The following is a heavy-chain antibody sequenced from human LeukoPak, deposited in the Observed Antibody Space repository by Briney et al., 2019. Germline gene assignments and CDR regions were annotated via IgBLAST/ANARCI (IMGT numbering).Heavy chain of an antibody. V-gene: IGHV3-74*01. Sequence: TGGSLRVSCAAPGVTLSSYWMHRVRQAPGKGLVWVSRIKTDGSSTDYADSVKGRFTISRDNAKNTMYLQMNSLRAEDTAVYYCARGVSGTGPDIWGLGTMVSVSS. J-gene: IGHJ3*02. D-gene: IGHD5/OR15-5a*01. CDR2: IKTDGSST. CDR1: GVTLSSYW. CDR3: ARGVSGTGPDI.